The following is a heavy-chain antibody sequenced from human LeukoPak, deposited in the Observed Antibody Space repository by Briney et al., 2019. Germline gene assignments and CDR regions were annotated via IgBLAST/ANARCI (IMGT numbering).Heavy chain of an antibody. CDR1: GFSFSTYW. Sequence: GGSLRLSCAASGFSFSTYWMHWVRQAPGKGLVWVSRINIDGSDTNYADSVKGRFTISRDNAKNSLYLQMNSLRAEDTAVYYCASWVSPYYYYMDVWGKGTTVTVSS. V-gene: IGHV3-74*01. D-gene: IGHD6-13*01. CDR3: ASWVSPYYYYMDV. CDR2: INIDGSDT. J-gene: IGHJ6*03.